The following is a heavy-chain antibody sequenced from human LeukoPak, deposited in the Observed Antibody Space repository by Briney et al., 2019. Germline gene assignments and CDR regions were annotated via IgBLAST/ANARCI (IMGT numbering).Heavy chain of an antibody. CDR2: IRYDGTNK. J-gene: IGHJ4*02. CDR3: ARESESYDSTGSTFAY. Sequence: PGGSLRLSCAASRFTFSSYGMHWVRQAPGKGLEWEAFIRYDGTNKYYADSVKGRFTISRDDSKNTLYLEMHSLRAEDTAVYYCARESESYDSTGSTFAYWSQGTLVTVSS. D-gene: IGHD3-22*01. CDR1: RFTFSSYG. V-gene: IGHV3-30*02.